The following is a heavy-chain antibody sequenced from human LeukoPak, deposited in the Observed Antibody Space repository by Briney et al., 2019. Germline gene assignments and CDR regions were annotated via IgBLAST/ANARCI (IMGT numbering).Heavy chain of an antibody. Sequence: AGGSLRLSCAASGFTFSSYAMSWVRQAPGKGLEWVSAISGSGGSTYYADSVKGRFTISRDNSKNTLYLQMNSLRAEDTAVYYCAKSNIVVVPAAIRIPYYFDYWGQGTLVTVSS. J-gene: IGHJ4*02. CDR3: AKSNIVVVPAAIRIPYYFDY. V-gene: IGHV3-23*01. CDR1: GFTFSSYA. D-gene: IGHD2-2*02. CDR2: ISGSGGST.